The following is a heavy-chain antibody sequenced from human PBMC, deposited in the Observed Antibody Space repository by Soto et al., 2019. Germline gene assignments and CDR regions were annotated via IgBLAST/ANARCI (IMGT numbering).Heavy chain of an antibody. CDR3: ARDQSFDRSYYYGIDV. Sequence: QVQLVQSGAEVKKPGASVRVSCKSSGYPFTHYGITWVRQAPGLGLEWMGWISPFNGNTNYAQTLRGRVTLTTDTSTSKVNMELRSLRSDDTAVYYCARDQSFDRSYYYGIDVWGQGTTVTVSS. CDR2: ISPFNGNT. V-gene: IGHV1-18*01. J-gene: IGHJ6*02. D-gene: IGHD3-22*01. CDR1: GYPFTHYG.